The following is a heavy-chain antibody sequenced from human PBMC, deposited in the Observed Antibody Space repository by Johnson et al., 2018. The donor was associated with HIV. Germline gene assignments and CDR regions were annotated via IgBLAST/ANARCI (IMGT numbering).Heavy chain of an antibody. D-gene: IGHD7-27*01. CDR2: IRSKPYGGTT. J-gene: IGHJ3*02. V-gene: IGHV3-49*05. CDR3: TRDMHWGAARCGFDI. CDR1: GFTFSDYY. Sequence: EQLVESGGGLVKPGGSLRLSCAASGFTFSDYYMSWIRQAPGKGLEWVGFIRSKPYGGTTQYAASVKGRFTISRDDSKSIAYLQMNSLKTGDPAVYYGTRDMHWGAARCGFDIWGQGTMVTVSS.